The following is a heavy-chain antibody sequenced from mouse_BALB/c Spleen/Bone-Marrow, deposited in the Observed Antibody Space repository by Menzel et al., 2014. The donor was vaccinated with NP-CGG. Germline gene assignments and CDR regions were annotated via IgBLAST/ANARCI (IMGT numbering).Heavy chain of an antibody. CDR3: AGGRFAY. CDR2: IYPSTGYT. V-gene: IGHV1-7*01. Sequence: VKLQESGAELAKPGASVKMSCKASGYTFTNYWMHWVKQRPGQGLEWIGYIYPSTGYTEYNQKFKDKATLTSDKSSSAAYMQLSSRTSEDSAVYYGAGGRFAYWGQGTRVTVSA. CDR1: GYTFTNYW. D-gene: IGHD1-1*02. J-gene: IGHJ3*01.